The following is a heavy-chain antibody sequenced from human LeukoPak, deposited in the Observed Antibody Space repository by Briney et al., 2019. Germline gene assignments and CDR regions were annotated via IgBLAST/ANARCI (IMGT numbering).Heavy chain of an antibody. CDR3: ARQASRRFDP. V-gene: IGHV6-1*01. J-gene: IGHJ5*02. Sequence: SQTLSLTCAISGDSVSSNSVAWNWFRQSPSRGLEWLGRTYYTSKWNNDYAESVQSRIAVNPDTSKNQFSLYLNSVTLEDTAVYYCARQASRRFDPWGQGTLVTVSS. CDR2: TYYTSKWNN. CDR1: GDSVSSNSVA.